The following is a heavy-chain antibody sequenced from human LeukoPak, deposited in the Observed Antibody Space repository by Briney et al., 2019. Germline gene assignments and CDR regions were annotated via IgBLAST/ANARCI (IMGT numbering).Heavy chain of an antibody. J-gene: IGHJ4*02. CDR1: AFTFNDYT. CDR3: ARDSEPRREAAAELYH. V-gene: IGHV3-43*01. CDR2: LNLEVETA. Sequence: PRGSPRLSSAPSAFTFNDYTMHGVRQAPGKGLEWVALLNLEVETAYNTDSVRGRFIISRDSSKDSLYLQMDSLRSEDTAFYYCARDSEPRREAAAELYHWGQETPVTVSS. D-gene: IGHD6-13*01.